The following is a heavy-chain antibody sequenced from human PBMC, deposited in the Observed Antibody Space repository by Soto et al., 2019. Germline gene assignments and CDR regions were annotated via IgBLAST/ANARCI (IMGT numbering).Heavy chain of an antibody. CDR3: MKAHESGDFLGMSV. CDR2: MYKTGET. Sequence: SETLSLTCTVSGGSVSTGMKYWGWVRQPPGKALEFIGYMYKTGETLLNSSLKSRVTLSMETSKNQFSLTLSSVTAADTAVYFCMKAHESGDFLGMSVWGPGTTVTVSS. V-gene: IGHV4-61*01. CDR1: GGSVSTGMKY. J-gene: IGHJ6*02. D-gene: IGHD3-10*01.